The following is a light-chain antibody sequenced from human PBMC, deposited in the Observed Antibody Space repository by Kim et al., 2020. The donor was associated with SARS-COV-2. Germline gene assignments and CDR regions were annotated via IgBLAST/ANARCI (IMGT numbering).Light chain of an antibody. Sequence: SSELTQDPAVSVALGQTVRITCQGDSLRNYYASWYQQKPGQAPVVVIYGKSNRLSGIPDRFSGSNSGDTASLTITGAQAEDEADHYCNSRDSNTNHLVFG. CDR1: SLRNYY. J-gene: IGLJ2*01. CDR3: NSRDSNTNHLV. CDR2: GKS. V-gene: IGLV3-19*01.